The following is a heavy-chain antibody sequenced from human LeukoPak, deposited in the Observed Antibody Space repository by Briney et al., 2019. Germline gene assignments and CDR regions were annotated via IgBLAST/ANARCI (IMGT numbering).Heavy chain of an antibody. D-gene: IGHD1-26*01. J-gene: IGHJ4*02. Sequence: GGSLRLSCAASGFTFSSYSMNWVRQAPGKGLEWVSSISSSSVNIYYADSVKGRSTISRGNAKNSLYLQMNSLRAEDTAVYHCARDTGWELLLDYWGQGTLVTVSS. V-gene: IGHV3-21*01. CDR1: GFTFSSYS. CDR3: ARDTGWELLLDY. CDR2: ISSSSVNI.